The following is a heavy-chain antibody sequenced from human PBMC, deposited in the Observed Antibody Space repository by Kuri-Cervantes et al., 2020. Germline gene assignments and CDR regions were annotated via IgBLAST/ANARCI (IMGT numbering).Heavy chain of an antibody. D-gene: IGHD2-8*02. CDR2: ISSSSSTI. CDR1: GFTFSSYS. V-gene: IGHV3-48*04. J-gene: IGHJ4*02. Sequence: GGSLRLSCAASGFTFSSYSMNWVRQAPGKGLEWVSYISSSSSTIYYADSVKGRFTISRDNAKNSLYLQMNSLRAEDTAVYYCASDPGYQVMYPEGYFDYWGQGALVTVSS. CDR3: ASDPGYQVMYPEGYFDY.